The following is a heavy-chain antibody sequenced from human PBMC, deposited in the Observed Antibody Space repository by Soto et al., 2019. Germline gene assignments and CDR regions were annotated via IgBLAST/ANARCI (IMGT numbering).Heavy chain of an antibody. J-gene: IGHJ6*02. CDR1: GFTFSSYG. Sequence: SLRLSCAASGFTFSSYGMHWVRQAPGKGLKWVAVISYDGSNKYYADSVKGRFTISRDNSKNTLYLQMNSLRAEDTAVYYCARQQLINYGMDVWGQGTTVTVSS. CDR3: ARQQLINYGMDV. V-gene: IGHV3-30*03. CDR2: ISYDGSNK. D-gene: IGHD6-13*01.